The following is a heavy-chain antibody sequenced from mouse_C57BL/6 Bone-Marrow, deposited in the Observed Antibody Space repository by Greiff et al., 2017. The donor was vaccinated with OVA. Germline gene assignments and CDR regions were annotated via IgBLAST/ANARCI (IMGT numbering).Heavy chain of an antibody. J-gene: IGHJ1*03. CDR3: ARAPYYGSSYWYFDV. Sequence: EVKLVESGGGLVQSGRSLRLSCATSGFTFSDFYMEWVRHAPGKGLEWIAASRNKANDYTTEYSASVKGRFIVSRDTSQSILYLQMNALRAEDTAIYYCARAPYYGSSYWYFDVWGTVTTVTVSS. CDR1: GFTFSDFY. CDR2: SRNKANDYTT. V-gene: IGHV7-1*01. D-gene: IGHD1-1*01.